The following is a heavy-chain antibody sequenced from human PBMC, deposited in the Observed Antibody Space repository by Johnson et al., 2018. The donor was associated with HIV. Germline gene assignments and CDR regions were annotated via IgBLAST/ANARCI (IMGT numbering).Heavy chain of an antibody. D-gene: IGHD3-10*01. V-gene: IGHV3-30*14. J-gene: IGHJ3*02. CDR2: IYSGRST. CDR3: ARLFYYEAFDI. Sequence: QVQLVESGGGVVQPGRSLRLSCAASGFTFSSYAMHWVRQAPGKGLEWVAVIYSGRSTYYADSVKGRFTISRDNSKNTLFLQMNSLRAEDTAVYYCARLFYYEAFDIWGQGTMVTVSS. CDR1: GFTFSSYA.